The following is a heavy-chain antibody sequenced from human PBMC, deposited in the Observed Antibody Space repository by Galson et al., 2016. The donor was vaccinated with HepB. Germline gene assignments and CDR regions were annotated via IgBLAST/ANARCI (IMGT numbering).Heavy chain of an antibody. CDR1: GFTFRSFSNYA. V-gene: IGHV3-23*01. D-gene: IGHD1-26*01. Sequence: SLRLSCAASGFTFRSFSNYAMSWVRQAPGKGLEWVSAISGSGGSTYYADSVKGRFTISRDNSKNTLYLQMNSLSAEDTAVYYCAKVGGALIYRMSNWFDPWGQGTLVTVSS. J-gene: IGHJ5*02. CDR2: ISGSGGST. CDR3: AKVGGALIYRMSNWFDP.